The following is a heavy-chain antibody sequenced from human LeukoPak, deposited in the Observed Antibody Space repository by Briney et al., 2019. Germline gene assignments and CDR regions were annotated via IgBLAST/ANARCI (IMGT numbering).Heavy chain of an antibody. CDR1: GYRFSPYW. CDR3: AKGGWLDN. J-gene: IGHJ4*02. D-gene: IGHD6-19*01. CDR2: ISDGGRAT. Sequence: GGSLRLSCAASGYRFSPYWMSWVRQTPGKGLEWVASISDGGRATYYGDSVGGRFTISRDDARNSLFLQMNGLRADDTAVYYCAKGGWLDNWGQGTLVIVSS. V-gene: IGHV3-7*03.